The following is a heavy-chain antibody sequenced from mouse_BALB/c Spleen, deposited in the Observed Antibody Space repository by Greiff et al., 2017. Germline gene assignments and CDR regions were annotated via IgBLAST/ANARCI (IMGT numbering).Heavy chain of an antibody. J-gene: IGHJ2*01. D-gene: IGHD1-1*01. CDR3: ARERYLFDY. CDR2: ISSGGST. V-gene: IGHV5-6-5*01. Sequence: EVQGVESGGGLVKPGGSLKLSCAASGFTFSSYAMSWVRQTPEKRLEWVASISSGGSTYYPDSVKGRFTISRDNARNILYLQMSSLRSEDTAMYYCARERYLFDYWGQGTTLTVSS. CDR1: GFTFSSYA.